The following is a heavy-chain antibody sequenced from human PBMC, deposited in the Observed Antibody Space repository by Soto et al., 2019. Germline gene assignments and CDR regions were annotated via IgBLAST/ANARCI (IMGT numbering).Heavy chain of an antibody. CDR2: INHSGST. J-gene: IGHJ4*02. D-gene: IGHD2-15*01. CDR1: GGSFSGYY. V-gene: IGHV4-34*01. Sequence: TLSLTCAVYGGSFSGYYWSWIRQPPGKGLEWIGEINHSGSTNYNPSLKSRVTISVDTSKNQFSLKLSSVTAADTAVYYCARGVRDIVVVVAAGNFDYWGQGTLVTVSS. CDR3: ARGVRDIVVVVAAGNFDY.